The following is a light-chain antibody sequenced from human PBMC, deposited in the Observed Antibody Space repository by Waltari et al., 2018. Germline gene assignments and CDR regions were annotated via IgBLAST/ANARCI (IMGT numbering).Light chain of an antibody. CDR1: SSNVGRGP. CDR2: YND. V-gene: IGLV1-44*01. Sequence: QSVLTQPPSVSGPPGQRVTISCTGSSSNVGRGPVNWYQQLPGTAPKLLIYYNDQRPSGVPERFSGSTSGTSASLAISGLQSDDEAHYHFAAWDYSLGGQVFGGGTQLPVL. J-gene: IGLJ3*02. CDR3: AAWDYSLGGQV.